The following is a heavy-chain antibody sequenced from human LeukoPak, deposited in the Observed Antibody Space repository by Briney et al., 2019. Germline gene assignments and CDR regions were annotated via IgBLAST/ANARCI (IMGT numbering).Heavy chain of an antibody. CDR1: GFTFSSYA. CDR3: ANSLSPEQCYFDY. D-gene: IGHD1/OR15-1a*01. Sequence: GGSLRLSCAASGFTFSSYAMSWVRQAPGKGLEWVSAISGSGGSTYYADSVKGRFTISRDNSKNTLYLQMNSLRAEDTAVYYCANSLSPEQCYFDYRGQGTLVTVSS. CDR2: ISGSGGST. V-gene: IGHV3-23*01. J-gene: IGHJ4*02.